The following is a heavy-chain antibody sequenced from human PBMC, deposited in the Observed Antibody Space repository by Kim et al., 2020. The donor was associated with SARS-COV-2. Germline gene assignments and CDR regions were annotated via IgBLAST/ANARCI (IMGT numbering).Heavy chain of an antibody. V-gene: IGHV3-23*01. CDR3: AKDPQQEVTLFGVGVFRGLGSLGL. J-gene: IGHJ2*01. CDR1: GFTFSSYA. D-gene: IGHD3-3*01. CDR2: ISGSGGST. Sequence: GGSLRLSCAASGFTFSSYAMSWVRQAPGKGLEWVSAISGSGGSTYYADSVKGRFTISRDNSKNTLYLQMNSLRAEDTAVYYCAKDPQQEVTLFGVGVFRGLGSLGLSGRGTLVTVSS.